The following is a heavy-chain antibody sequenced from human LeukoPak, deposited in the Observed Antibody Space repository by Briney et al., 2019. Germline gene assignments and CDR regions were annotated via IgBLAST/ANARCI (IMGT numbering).Heavy chain of an antibody. CDR2: INSDGSST. D-gene: IGHD2-21*02. V-gene: IGHV3-74*01. CDR1: GFTFSSYW. J-gene: IGHJ6*02. CDR3: ARATNRGDRYGMDV. Sequence: GGSLRLSCAASGFTFSSYWMHWVRQAPGKGLVWVSRINSDGSSTRYADSVKGRFTISRDNAKNTLYLQVNSLRAEDTAVYYCARATNRGDRYGMDVWGQGTAVTVSS.